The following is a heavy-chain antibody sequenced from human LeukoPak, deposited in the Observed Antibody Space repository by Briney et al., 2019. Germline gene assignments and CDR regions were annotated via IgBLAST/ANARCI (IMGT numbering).Heavy chain of an antibody. Sequence: GESLKISCKGSGYSFPTYWIGWVRQMPGKGLEWMGTIYPGDSDTRYSPSFQGQVTISADKSISTAYLQWSSLKASDTAMYYCARRSSERSYYYMDVWGKGTTVTVSS. J-gene: IGHJ6*03. CDR1: GYSFPTYW. CDR3: ARRSSERSYYYMDV. V-gene: IGHV5-51*01. CDR2: IYPGDSDT. D-gene: IGHD1-1*01.